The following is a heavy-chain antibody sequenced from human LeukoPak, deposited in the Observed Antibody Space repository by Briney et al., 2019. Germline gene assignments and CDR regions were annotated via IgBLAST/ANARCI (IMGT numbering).Heavy chain of an antibody. D-gene: IGHD3-10*01. CDR3: ARDSLGMVRGVISQYYYGMDV. Sequence: SETLSLTCAVYGGAFSGYYWSWIRQPPGKGLEWIGEINHSGDTKYNPSLKSRVSMSVDVSKDQFSLKLTSLTAADTAVYYCARDSLGMVRGVISQYYYGMDVWGKGTTVTVSS. V-gene: IGHV4-34*01. CDR1: GGAFSGYY. CDR2: INHSGDT. J-gene: IGHJ6*04.